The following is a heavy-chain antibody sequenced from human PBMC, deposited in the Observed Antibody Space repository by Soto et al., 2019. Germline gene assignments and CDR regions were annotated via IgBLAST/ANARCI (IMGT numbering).Heavy chain of an antibody. V-gene: IGHV3-23*01. Sequence: GGSLRLSCAASGFTFSSYAMSWVRQAPGKGLEWVSAISGSGGSTYYADSVKGRFTISRDNSKNTLYLQMNSLRAEDTAVYYCAKPGIAARGSQARAYYFDYWGQGTLVTVSS. CDR2: ISGSGGST. D-gene: IGHD6-6*01. J-gene: IGHJ4*02. CDR3: AKPGIAARGSQARAYYFDY. CDR1: GFTFSSYA.